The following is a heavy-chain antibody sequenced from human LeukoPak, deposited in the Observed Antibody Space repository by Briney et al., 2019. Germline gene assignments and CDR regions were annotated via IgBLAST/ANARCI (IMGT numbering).Heavy chain of an antibody. Sequence: SETLSLTSTVSGGSISSPYWSWIRQIPGKGLEWIGQIKYSGSTYYNPSLKSRVALSIDTSKNQFSLKVRSVTAADTAVYYCARDLEEVGATLYLDYWGHGTLVTVSS. CDR3: ARDLEEVGATLYLDY. D-gene: IGHD1-26*01. CDR2: IKYSGST. CDR1: GGSISSPY. V-gene: IGHV4-59*11. J-gene: IGHJ4*01.